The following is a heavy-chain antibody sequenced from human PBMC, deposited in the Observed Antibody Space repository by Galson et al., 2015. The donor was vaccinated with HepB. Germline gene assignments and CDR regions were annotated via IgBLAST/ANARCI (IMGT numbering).Heavy chain of an antibody. CDR1: GFTVSTYG. Sequence: SLRLSCAASGFTVSTYGMHWVRQAPGKGLEWVAVIWYDGSNKYYADSVKGRFTISRDNSKNTLYLQMNSLRAEDTAVYYCARDLSDIVATSALDYWGQGTLVTVSS. D-gene: IGHD5-12*01. J-gene: IGHJ4*02. CDR2: IWYDGSNK. CDR3: ARDLSDIVATSALDY. V-gene: IGHV3-33*01.